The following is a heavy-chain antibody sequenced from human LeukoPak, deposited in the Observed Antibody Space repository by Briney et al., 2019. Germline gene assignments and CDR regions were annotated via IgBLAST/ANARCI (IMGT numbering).Heavy chain of an antibody. V-gene: IGHV4-59*08. D-gene: IGHD6-13*01. CDR1: GGSISSYY. CDR2: IYYSGST. J-gene: IGHJ4*02. CDR3: ARRSSSWAEYYFDY. Sequence: SETLSLTCSVSGGSISSYYWIWIRHAPGKGLEWVGYIYYSGSTNYSPSLKSRVTISVDTSKNQFSLKLSSVTAADTAVYYCARRSSSWAEYYFDYWGQGTLVTVSS.